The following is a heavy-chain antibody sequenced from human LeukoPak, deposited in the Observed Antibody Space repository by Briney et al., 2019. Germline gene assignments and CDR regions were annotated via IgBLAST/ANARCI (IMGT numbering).Heavy chain of an antibody. Sequence: SETLTLTCTVSGGSISSYYWSWIRQPPGKGLEWIGNIYDSGSTNYNPSLKSRVTISVDTPKNQCSLKLSSVTAADTAVYYCARQSISGSSLSYFDYWGQGTLVSVSS. J-gene: IGHJ4*02. D-gene: IGHD3-22*01. CDR1: GGSISSYY. CDR3: ARQSISGSSLSYFDY. V-gene: IGHV4-59*01. CDR2: IYDSGST.